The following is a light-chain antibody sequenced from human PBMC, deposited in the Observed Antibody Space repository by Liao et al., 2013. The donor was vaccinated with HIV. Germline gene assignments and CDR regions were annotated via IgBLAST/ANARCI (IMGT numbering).Light chain of an antibody. CDR1: NIGTKN. CDR3: QVWDTNSDHPRV. J-gene: IGLJ3*02. CDR2: YDS. V-gene: IGLV3-21*04. Sequence: SYELTQPPSVSVAPGKTARISCGGNNIGTKNVHWYQQKPGQAPVLVIYYDSDRPSGIPERFSGSNSGNTATLSIGRVEAGDEADYYCQVWDTNSDHPRVFGGGTKLTVL.